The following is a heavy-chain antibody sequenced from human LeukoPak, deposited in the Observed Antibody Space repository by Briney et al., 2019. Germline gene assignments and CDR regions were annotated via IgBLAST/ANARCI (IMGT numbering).Heavy chain of an antibody. Sequence: SETLSLTCTVSGGSISSFYWSWIRQPAGKGLEWIGRIDTSGSTNYNPSLKSRVTMSVDTSKNQFSLKLSSVTAADTAVYYCARGQYYDFYMDVWGKGTTVTVSS. CDR3: ARGQYYDFYMDV. D-gene: IGHD3-3*01. CDR1: GGSISSFY. CDR2: IDTSGST. V-gene: IGHV4-4*07. J-gene: IGHJ6*03.